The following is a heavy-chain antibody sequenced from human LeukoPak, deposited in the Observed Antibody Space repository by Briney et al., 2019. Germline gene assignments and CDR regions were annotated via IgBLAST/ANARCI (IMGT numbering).Heavy chain of an antibody. CDR1: GGSISSYY. D-gene: IGHD6-13*01. J-gene: IGHJ5*02. Sequence: SETLSLTCTVSGGSISSYYWSWIRQPPGKGLEWIGYIYYSGSTNYNPSLKSRVTISVDTSKNQFSLKLSSVTAADTAVYYCARVFAASSWTREYNWFDPWGQGTLVTVSS. CDR2: IYYSGST. CDR3: ARVFAASSWTREYNWFDP. V-gene: IGHV4-59*01.